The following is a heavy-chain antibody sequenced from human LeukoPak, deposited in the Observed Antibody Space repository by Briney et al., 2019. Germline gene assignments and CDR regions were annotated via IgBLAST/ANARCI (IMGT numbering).Heavy chain of an antibody. CDR2: INHSGST. Sequence: PSETLSLTCAVYGGSFSGNYWNWIRQSPGKGLEWIGEINHSGSTNYNPSLGSRVTISVDMSNNQFSLKLTSVTAADTAMYYCATQILLCHYYWGQGTLVTVSS. J-gene: IGHJ4*02. V-gene: IGHV4-34*01. D-gene: IGHD3-10*01. CDR1: GGSFSGNY. CDR3: ATQILLCHYY.